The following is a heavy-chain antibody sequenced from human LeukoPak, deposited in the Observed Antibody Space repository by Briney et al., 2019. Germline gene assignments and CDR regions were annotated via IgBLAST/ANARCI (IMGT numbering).Heavy chain of an antibody. D-gene: IGHD3-22*01. V-gene: IGHV3-30*18. J-gene: IGHJ4*02. CDR3: AKDDDSRNFDY. Sequence: GRSLRLSCAASGFTFSSYGMHWVRQAPGKGLEWVAVISYDGSNKYYADSVKGRFTISRDNSKSTLYLQMNSLRAEDTAVYYCAKDDDSRNFDYWGQGTLVTVSS. CDR1: GFTFSSYG. CDR2: ISYDGSNK.